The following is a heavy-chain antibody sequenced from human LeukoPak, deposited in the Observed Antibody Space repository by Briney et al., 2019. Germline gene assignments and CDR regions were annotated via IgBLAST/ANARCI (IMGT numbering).Heavy chain of an antibody. J-gene: IGHJ3*02. D-gene: IGHD3-22*01. CDR3: ARAGYYDKAFDI. Sequence: GGSLRLSCAASGFTFSSYWMHWVRQAPGKGLVWVSRINSDGSSTSYVDSVKGRFTISRDNAKNTLYLQMNSLRAEDTAVYYCARAGYYDKAFDIWGQGTMVTVSS. CDR2: INSDGSST. CDR1: GFTFSSYW. V-gene: IGHV3-74*01.